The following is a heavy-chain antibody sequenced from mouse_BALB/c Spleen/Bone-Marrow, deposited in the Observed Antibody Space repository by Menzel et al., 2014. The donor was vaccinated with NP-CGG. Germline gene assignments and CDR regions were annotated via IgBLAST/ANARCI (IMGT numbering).Heavy chain of an antibody. Sequence: DVQLVESGGGLVQPGGSLKLSCTASGFDFSRYWMSWVRQAPGKGLHWIGEINPESSTVNYTPSLKDKFIISRDNAKNALYLQVSKVRSEDTALYYCTRLTYYGLSDYWGQGTTLTVSS. CDR2: INPESSTV. V-gene: IGHV4-1*02. D-gene: IGHD1-2*01. J-gene: IGHJ2*01. CDR3: TRLTYYGLSDY. CDR1: GFDFSRYW.